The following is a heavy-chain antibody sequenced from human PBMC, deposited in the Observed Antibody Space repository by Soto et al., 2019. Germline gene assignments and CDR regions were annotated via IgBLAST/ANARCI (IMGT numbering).Heavy chain of an antibody. V-gene: IGHV4-31*03. Sequence: SETLSLTCTVSGGSISSGGYYWSWIRQHPGKGLEWIGYIYYSGSTYYNPSLKSRVTISVDTSKNQFSLKLSSATAADTAVYYCPRLTTYYYDSSGYLAPHYGMDVWGQGTTVTVSS. D-gene: IGHD3-22*01. CDR1: GGSISSGGYY. CDR3: PRLTTYYYDSSGYLAPHYGMDV. CDR2: IYYSGST. J-gene: IGHJ6*02.